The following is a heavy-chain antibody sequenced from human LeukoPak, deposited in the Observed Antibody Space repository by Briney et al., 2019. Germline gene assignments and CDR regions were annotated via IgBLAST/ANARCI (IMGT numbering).Heavy chain of an antibody. D-gene: IGHD3-10*01. J-gene: IGHJ6*03. Sequence: GSVKLSCKASGYTFTSYGISWVRQAPGQGLEWMGWISANDGNTNYAQKLQGRVTMTTDTSTSTAYMELRSLRSDDTAVYYCARGGYYGSGSYYPHYYYYYMDVWGKGTTVTISS. CDR3: ARGGYYGSGSYYPHYYYYYMDV. CDR2: ISANDGNT. V-gene: IGHV1-18*01. CDR1: GYTFTSYG.